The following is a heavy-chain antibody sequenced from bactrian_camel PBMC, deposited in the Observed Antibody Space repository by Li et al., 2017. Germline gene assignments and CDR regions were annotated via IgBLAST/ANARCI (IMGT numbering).Heavy chain of an antibody. CDR3: VRVSYSDDGTR. V-gene: IGHV3S40*01. CDR1: GPTYSRNC. D-gene: IGHD4*01. Sequence: DVQLVESGGVSVQAGVSLRLSCAASGPTYSRNCMGWFRQAPGKEREGVAAINSGGGSTYYADPVKGRFTISRDNAKNTVYLQMNSLKPEDTAVYYCVRVSYSDDGTRWGQGTQVTVS. J-gene: IGHJ4*01. CDR2: INSGGGST.